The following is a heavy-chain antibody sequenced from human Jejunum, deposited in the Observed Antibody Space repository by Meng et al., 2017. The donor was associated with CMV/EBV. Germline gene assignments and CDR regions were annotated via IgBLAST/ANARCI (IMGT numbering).Heavy chain of an antibody. CDR2: IYTSGST. CDR1: SDSISSNF. V-gene: IGHV4-4*07. D-gene: IGHD1-26*01. J-gene: IGHJ5*02. CDR3: ARESGSYYWFDP. Sequence: QVQLQESGSGLVNPSETLSLTCTFSSDSISSNFWSWIRQPAGKGLEWIGRIYTSGSTHYNPSLKSRLTMSVDLSNNQISLKLRSVTAADTAVYYCARESGSYYWFDPWGQGTLVTVSS.